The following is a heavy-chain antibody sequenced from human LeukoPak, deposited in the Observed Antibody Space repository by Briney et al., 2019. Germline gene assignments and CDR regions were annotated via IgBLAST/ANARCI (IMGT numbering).Heavy chain of an antibody. CDR3: AMEKLLWFGELFVFPNNWFDP. CDR1: GYTFTVYY. D-gene: IGHD3-10*01. V-gene: IGHV1-2*02. J-gene: IGHJ5*02. Sequence: GASVRVSCKDSGYTFTVYYVHWVRQAPGEGGEWRGWINPKSGGTNYAQKFQGMVTVPRDPSISTAYMELSRLRSDDTAVYYCAMEKLLWFGELFVFPNNWFDPWGQGTLVTVSS. CDR2: INPKSGGT.